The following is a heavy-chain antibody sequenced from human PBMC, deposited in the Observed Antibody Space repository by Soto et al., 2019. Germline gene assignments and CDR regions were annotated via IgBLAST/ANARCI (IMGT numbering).Heavy chain of an antibody. V-gene: IGHV3-15*01. CDR2: IKSKTDGGTT. D-gene: IGHD1-26*01. CDR3: TTFTVYSGSYYFDY. Sequence: GGSLRLSCAASGFTFSNAWMSWVRQAPGKGLEWVGRIKSKTDGGTTDYAAPVKGRFTISRDDSKNTLYLQMNSLKTEDTAVYYCTTFTVYSGSYYFDYWGQGTLVTVSS. J-gene: IGHJ4*02. CDR1: GFTFSNAW.